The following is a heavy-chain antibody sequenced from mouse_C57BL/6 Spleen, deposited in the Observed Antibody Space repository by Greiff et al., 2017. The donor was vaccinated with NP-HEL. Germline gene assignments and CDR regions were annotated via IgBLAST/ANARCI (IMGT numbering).Heavy chain of an antibody. CDR3: ALYALYYFDY. J-gene: IGHJ2*01. D-gene: IGHD2-3*01. CDR2: IDPSDSYT. Sequence: VQLQQPGAELVMPGASVKLSCKASGYTFTSYWMHWVKQRPGQGLEWIGEIDPSDSYTNYNQKFKGKSTLTVDKSSSTAYMQLSSLTSEDSAVYYCALYALYYFDYWGQGTTLTVSS. V-gene: IGHV1-69*01. CDR1: GYTFTSYW.